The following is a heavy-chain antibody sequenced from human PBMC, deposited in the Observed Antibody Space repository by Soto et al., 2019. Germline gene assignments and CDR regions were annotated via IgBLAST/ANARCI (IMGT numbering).Heavy chain of an antibody. D-gene: IGHD5-12*01. Sequence: QVQLQESGPGLVKPSETLSLTCTVSGGSISSYYWSWIRQPPGKGLEWIGYIYYSGSTNYNPSLKSRVTISVDTSKNQFSLKLSSVTAADTAVYYCARVRSINGYNDYYFDYWGQGTLVTVSS. CDR1: GGSISSYY. J-gene: IGHJ4*02. V-gene: IGHV4-59*01. CDR2: IYYSGST. CDR3: ARVRSINGYNDYYFDY.